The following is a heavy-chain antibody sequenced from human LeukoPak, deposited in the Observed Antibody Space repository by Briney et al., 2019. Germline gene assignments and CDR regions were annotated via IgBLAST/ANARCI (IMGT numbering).Heavy chain of an antibody. CDR3: ARDPSAAGLFDY. J-gene: IGHJ4*02. CDR1: GFTFSIYE. CDR2: IYSGGST. V-gene: IGHV3-53*01. Sequence: GGSLRLSCAASGFTFSIYEMNWVRQAPGKGLEWVSVIYSGGSTYYADSVKGRFTISRDNSKNTLYLQMNSLRAEDTAVYYCARDPSAAGLFDYWGQGTLVTVSS. D-gene: IGHD6-13*01.